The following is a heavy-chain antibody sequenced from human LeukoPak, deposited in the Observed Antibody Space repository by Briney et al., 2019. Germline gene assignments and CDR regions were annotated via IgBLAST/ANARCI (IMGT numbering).Heavy chain of an antibody. Sequence: PSETLSLTCTVSGGSISSYYWSWIRQPPGKGLEWIGYIYYSGSTNYNPSLKSRVTISVDTSKNQFSLKLSSVTAADTAVYYCARGRYCSGGSCYSFGYWGQGTLVTVSS. V-gene: IGHV4-59*12. D-gene: IGHD2-15*01. CDR1: GGSISSYY. CDR3: ARGRYCSGGSCYSFGY. J-gene: IGHJ4*02. CDR2: IYYSGST.